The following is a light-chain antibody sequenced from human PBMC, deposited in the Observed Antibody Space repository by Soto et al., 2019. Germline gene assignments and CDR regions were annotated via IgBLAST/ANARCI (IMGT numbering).Light chain of an antibody. CDR1: QSISTW. CDR2: DAS. V-gene: IGKV1-5*02. CDR3: QQFESYS. J-gene: IGKJ2*01. Sequence: DIQLTQSPSTLSASVVDSVTIICRASQSISTWLAWYQQKAGKAPKLLIYDASTLESGVPSRFSGFGSGTEFTLTISSLKPDDFATYHCQQFESYSFGQGTKVDIK.